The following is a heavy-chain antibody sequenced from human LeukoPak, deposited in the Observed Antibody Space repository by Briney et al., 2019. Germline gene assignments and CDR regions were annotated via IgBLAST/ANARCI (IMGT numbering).Heavy chain of an antibody. V-gene: IGHV3-7*01. CDR3: ARDQGPYYYDSSGPWEH. Sequence: GGSLRLSCAASGFTFSSYWMSWVRQAPGKGLEWVADIKQDGSEKYYVDSVKGRFTISGDNAKNSLYLQMNSLRAEDTAVYYCARDQGPYYYDSSGPWEHWGQGTLVTVSS. CDR2: IKQDGSEK. D-gene: IGHD3-22*01. J-gene: IGHJ4*02. CDR1: GFTFSSYW.